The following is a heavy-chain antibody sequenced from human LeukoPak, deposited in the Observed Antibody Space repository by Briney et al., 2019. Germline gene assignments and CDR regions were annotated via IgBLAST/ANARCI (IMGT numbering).Heavy chain of an antibody. Sequence: PGGSLRLSCAASGFTFSSYGMHWVRQAPGKGLEWVAFIRYDGSNKYYADSVKGRFTISRDNSKNTLYLQMNSLRAEDTAVYYCAKGLLLYSSGWTTLDYWGQGTLVTVSS. CDR3: AKGLLLYSSGWTTLDY. CDR1: GFTFSSYG. V-gene: IGHV3-30*02. CDR2: IRYDGSNK. J-gene: IGHJ4*02. D-gene: IGHD6-19*01.